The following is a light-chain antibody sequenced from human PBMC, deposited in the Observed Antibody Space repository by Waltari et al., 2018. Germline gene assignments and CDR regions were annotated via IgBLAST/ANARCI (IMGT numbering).Light chain of an antibody. J-gene: IGLJ1*01. CDR3: CSYAGSYILYV. CDR2: DVN. CDR1: SSDVGAYNY. Sequence: QSALTQPRSVSGSPGQSVTVSCTGTSSDVGAYNYVSWYQQYPGKAPKVMIYDVNRRPAGVPDRFSGSKSGNTAYLTISGLQAEDEADYYCCSYAGSYILYVVGSGTKVTVL. V-gene: IGLV2-11*01.